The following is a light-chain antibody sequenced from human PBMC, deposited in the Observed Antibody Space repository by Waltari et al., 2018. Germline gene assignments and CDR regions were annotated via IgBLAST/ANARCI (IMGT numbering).Light chain of an antibody. CDR3: QQYYSDRT. V-gene: IGKV1-NL1*01. J-gene: IGKJ1*01. CDR2: AAS. CDR1: QGITNS. Sequence: DIQMAQSPSSLSASVGDRVTITCRASQGITNSLAWYQQKPGKAPKLLLYAASRLESGVPSRFSGSVSGTDYTLTISSLQPEDFATYYCQQYYSDRTFGQGTKVEIK.